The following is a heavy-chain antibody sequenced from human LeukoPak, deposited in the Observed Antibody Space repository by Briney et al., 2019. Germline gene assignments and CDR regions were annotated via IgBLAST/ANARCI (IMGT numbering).Heavy chain of an antibody. Sequence: GSLRLSCAASEFTFNCYWMSWVRQAPGKGLDWVANIKKDGSEKYYVDSVKGRFTISRDNAKNSVHLQMNSLRAEDTAVYYCARGLAAPDYWGQGTLVTVSS. V-gene: IGHV3-7*03. CDR1: EFTFNCYW. D-gene: IGHD6-13*01. J-gene: IGHJ4*02. CDR2: IKKDGSEK. CDR3: ARGLAAPDY.